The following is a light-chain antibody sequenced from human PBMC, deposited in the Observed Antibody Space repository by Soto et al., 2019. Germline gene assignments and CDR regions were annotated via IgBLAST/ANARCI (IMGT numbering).Light chain of an antibody. Sequence: QSVLTQPASVSGSPGQSITISCTGTSSDVGGYKYVSWYQQHPGRAPKLMIYDITDRPSGVSYRFSGSKSGNTASLTISGLQAEDEATYYCCSYTSSSTRVFGGGTQLTVL. CDR2: DIT. CDR3: CSYTSSSTRV. J-gene: IGLJ3*02. CDR1: SSDVGGYKY. V-gene: IGLV2-14*01.